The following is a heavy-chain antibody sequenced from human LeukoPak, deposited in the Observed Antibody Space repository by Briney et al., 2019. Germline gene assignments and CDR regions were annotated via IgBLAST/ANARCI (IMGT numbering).Heavy chain of an antibody. Sequence: GGSLRLSCEASGFSLTNYGMDWVRQAPGKGLEWVSSISSSSAYILYADSVRGRFTISRDNAKNSLFLQMNSPRAEDTAVYYCVRELSSSGYYFDSWGQGNLVTVSS. V-gene: IGHV3-21*01. J-gene: IGHJ4*02. CDR3: VRELSSSGYYFDS. CDR2: ISSSSAYI. CDR1: GFSLTNYG. D-gene: IGHD5-18*01.